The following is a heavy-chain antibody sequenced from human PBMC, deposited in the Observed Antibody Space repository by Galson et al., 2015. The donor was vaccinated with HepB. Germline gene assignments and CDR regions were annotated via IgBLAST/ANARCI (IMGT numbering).Heavy chain of an antibody. Sequence: SLRLSCAASGFTFSSYAMSWVRQAPGKGLEWVSAISGSGGRTYYAASVNGRFTISRDNSKNTLYLQMNSLRAGDTPFYYCAKAKFPCRRTMIGVAPDAFDICGHGTMVTVSS. V-gene: IGHV3-23*01. CDR1: GFTFSSYA. CDR2: ISGSGGRT. J-gene: IGHJ3*02. D-gene: IGHD3-22*01. CDR3: AKAKFPCRRTMIGVAPDAFDI.